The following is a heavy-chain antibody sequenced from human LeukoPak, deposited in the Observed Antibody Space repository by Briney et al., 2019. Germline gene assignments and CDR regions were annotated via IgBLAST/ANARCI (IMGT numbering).Heavy chain of an antibody. CDR1: GFTFSNYG. J-gene: IGHJ6*03. CDR2: IRSDGINK. CDR3: AKLGKTENHYGSGRFSYYYYMDV. D-gene: IGHD3-10*01. Sequence: PGGSLRLSCAASGFTFSNYGMHWVRQAPGKGLEWVAFIRSDGINKYHADSVKGRFTISRDNSKNTLYLQMNSLRAEDTAVYYCAKLGKTENHYGSGRFSYYYYMDVWGKGTTVTVS. V-gene: IGHV3-30*02.